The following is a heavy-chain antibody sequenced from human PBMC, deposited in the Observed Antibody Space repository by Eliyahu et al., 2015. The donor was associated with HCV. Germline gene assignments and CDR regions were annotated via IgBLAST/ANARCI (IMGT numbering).Heavy chain of an antibody. CDR2: VQLSGFT. CDR1: GGSIRSHS. Sequence: QVQLQESGPGLVKPSETLSLTCTVSGGSIRSHSWTWIRQPPGKGLEWIGYVQLSGFTKYNPSLKSRVTISGDTSQNQFALTLTSVTAADTAVYYCARVPFQVGSTWGYFDYWGQGILVTVSS. V-gene: IGHV4-59*11. J-gene: IGHJ4*02. CDR3: ARVPFQVGSTWGYFDY. D-gene: IGHD6-13*01.